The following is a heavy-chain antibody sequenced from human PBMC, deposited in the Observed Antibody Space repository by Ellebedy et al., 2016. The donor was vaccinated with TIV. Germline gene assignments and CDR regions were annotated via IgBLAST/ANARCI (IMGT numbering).Heavy chain of an antibody. CDR2: IWYDGSIK. CDR1: GLTFSRYG. J-gene: IGHJ3*01. Sequence: GESLKISCAASGLTFSRYGMHWIRQAPDKGLEWVAVIWYDGSIKYFADSVKGRFTISRDNSKNTLYLQLNSLRAEDAALYYCARTSTMTTFGASDFWGQGTMVTVSS. CDR3: ARTSTMTTFGASDF. D-gene: IGHD3-16*01. V-gene: IGHV3-33*01.